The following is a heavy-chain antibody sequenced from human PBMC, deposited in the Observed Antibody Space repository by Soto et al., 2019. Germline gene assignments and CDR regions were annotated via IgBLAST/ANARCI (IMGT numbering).Heavy chain of an antibody. CDR1: GGSISSGGYY. Sequence: PSETLSLTCTVSGGSISSGGYYWSWLRQHPGKGLEWIGYIYYSGSTYYNPSLKSRVTISVDTSKKQFSLKLSSVTAADTAVYYCARPPAPWYSSSFIWYFDYWGRETLVTVSS. D-gene: IGHD6-13*01. V-gene: IGHV4-31*03. J-gene: IGHJ4*02. CDR3: ARPPAPWYSSSFIWYFDY. CDR2: IYYSGST.